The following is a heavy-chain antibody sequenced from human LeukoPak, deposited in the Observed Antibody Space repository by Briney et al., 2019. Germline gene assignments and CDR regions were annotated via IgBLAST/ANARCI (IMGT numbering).Heavy chain of an antibody. V-gene: IGHV1-2*02. CDR3: AGDCSRGYYDYIWGSYHYNWFDP. CDR2: INPNSGGT. J-gene: IGHJ5*02. CDR1: GYTFTGYY. Sequence: ASVKVSCKASGYTFTGYYMHWVRQAPGQGLEWMGWINPNSGGTNYARKFQGRVTMTRDTSISTAYMELSRLRSDDTAVYYCAGDCSRGYYDYIWGSYHYNWFDPWGQGTLVTVSS. D-gene: IGHD3-16*02.